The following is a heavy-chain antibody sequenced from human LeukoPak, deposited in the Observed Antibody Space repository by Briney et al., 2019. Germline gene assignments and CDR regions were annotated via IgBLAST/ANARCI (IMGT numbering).Heavy chain of an antibody. CDR2: INAGNGNT. CDR3: ARASRQRVLAAAGTNFDY. Sequence: ASVTVSCTASGYTFTSYAMHWVRQAPGQRLEWMGWINAGNGNTKYSQKFQGRVTITRDTSASTAYMELSSLRSEDTAVYYCARASRQRVLAAAGTNFDYWGQGPLVTVSS. V-gene: IGHV1-3*01. J-gene: IGHJ4*02. D-gene: IGHD6-13*01. CDR1: GYTFTSYA.